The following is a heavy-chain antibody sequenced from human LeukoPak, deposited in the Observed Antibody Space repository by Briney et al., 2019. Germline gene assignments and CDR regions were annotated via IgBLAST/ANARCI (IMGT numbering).Heavy chain of an antibody. V-gene: IGHV1-46*02. Sequence: ASVKVSCKASGYTFNSYYMHWVRQAPGQGLEWMGIINPSGGSTSYAQKFQGRVTMTRDTSTSTVYMELSSLRSEDTAVYYCARTSTRMATAGLVDYWGQGTLVTVSS. D-gene: IGHD5-24*01. CDR1: GYTFNSYY. CDR3: ARTSTRMATAGLVDY. J-gene: IGHJ4*02. CDR2: INPSGGST.